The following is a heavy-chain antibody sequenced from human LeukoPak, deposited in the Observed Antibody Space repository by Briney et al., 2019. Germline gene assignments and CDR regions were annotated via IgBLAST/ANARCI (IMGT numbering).Heavy chain of an antibody. V-gene: IGHV3-7*01. CDR1: RFTFSSSW. CDR2: IKEDGSQK. J-gene: IGHJ3*02. D-gene: IGHD1-1*01. Sequence: PGGSLRLSCAASRFTFSSSWMTWVRQPLGRGLEYVANIKEDGSQKCYEDSVKGRFTISRDNVKNSLYLQMYSLRAEDTAVYFCARNLAYNAFDIWGQGTVVTVSS. CDR3: ARNLAYNAFDI.